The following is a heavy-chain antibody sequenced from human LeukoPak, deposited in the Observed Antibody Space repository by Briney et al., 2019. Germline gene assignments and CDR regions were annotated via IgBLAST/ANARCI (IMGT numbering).Heavy chain of an antibody. CDR2: IIPIFGTA. Sequence: SVKVSCKASGGTFSSYAISWVRQAPGQGLEWMGGIIPIFGTANYAQKFQGRVTITADESTSTAYMELSSLRSEDTAVYYCASGGGLWYDNSGYWEMGSWGQGTLVTVSS. V-gene: IGHV1-69*13. D-gene: IGHD3-22*01. CDR1: GGTFSSYA. CDR3: ASGGGLWYDNSGYWEMGS. J-gene: IGHJ5*02.